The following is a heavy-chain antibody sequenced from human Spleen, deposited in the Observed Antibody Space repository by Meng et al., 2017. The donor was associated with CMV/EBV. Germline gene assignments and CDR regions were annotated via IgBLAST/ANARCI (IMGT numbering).Heavy chain of an antibody. CDR1: GFTFSSYG. CDR3: ARMGSTGFCDY. D-gene: IGHD3-10*01. Sequence: GGSLRLSCAASGFTFSSYGMHWIRQAPGKGLEWLSYISGSGEIIKYADSVKGRFTISRDNAKNSLSLQMKSLRADDTGVYYCARMGSTGFCDYWGQGTLVTVSS. J-gene: IGHJ4*02. V-gene: IGHV3-48*04. CDR2: ISGSGEII.